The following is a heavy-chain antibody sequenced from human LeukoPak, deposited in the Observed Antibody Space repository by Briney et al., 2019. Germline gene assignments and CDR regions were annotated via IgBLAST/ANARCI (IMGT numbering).Heavy chain of an antibody. J-gene: IGHJ5*02. CDR1: GGTFSSYA. CDR2: IIPIFGTA. V-gene: IGHV1-69*13. Sequence: ASVKVSCKASGGTFSSYAISWVRQAPGQGLGWMGGIIPIFGTANYAQKFQGRVTITADESTSTAYMELSSLRSEDTAVYYCARVWHYYDSSGYFGHNWFDPWGQGTLVTVSS. D-gene: IGHD3-22*01. CDR3: ARVWHYYDSSGYFGHNWFDP.